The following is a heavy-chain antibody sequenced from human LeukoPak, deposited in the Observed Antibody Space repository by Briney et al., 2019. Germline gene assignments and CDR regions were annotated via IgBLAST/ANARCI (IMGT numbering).Heavy chain of an antibody. J-gene: IGHJ4*02. CDR1: GFTFSSYG. CDR2: IRYDGSNK. Sequence: GGSLRLSCAASGFTFSSYGMHWVRQAPGKGLEWVAFIRYDGSNKYYADSVKGRFTISRDNSKNTLYLQMNSLRAEDTAVYCCAKDSPVVAAPDYWGQGTLVTVSS. V-gene: IGHV3-30*02. CDR3: AKDSPVVAAPDY. D-gene: IGHD2-15*01.